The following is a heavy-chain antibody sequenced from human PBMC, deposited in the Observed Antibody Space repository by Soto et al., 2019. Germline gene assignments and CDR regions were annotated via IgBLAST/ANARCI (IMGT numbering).Heavy chain of an antibody. J-gene: IGHJ4*02. CDR2: IIPIFGTA. CDR1: GGTFSSYA. Sequence: SVKVSCKASGGTFSSYAISWVRQAPGQGLEWMGGIIPIFGTANYAQKFQGRVTITADESTSTAYMELSSLRSEDTAVYYCARGTPWGYSSSWYSNSGYFDYWGQGTLVTVSS. D-gene: IGHD6-13*01. CDR3: ARGTPWGYSSSWYSNSGYFDY. V-gene: IGHV1-69*13.